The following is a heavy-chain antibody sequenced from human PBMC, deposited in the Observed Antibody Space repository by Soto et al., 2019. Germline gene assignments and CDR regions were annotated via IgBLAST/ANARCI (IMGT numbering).Heavy chain of an antibody. CDR2: IYPGDSDT. J-gene: IGHJ6*02. D-gene: IGHD4-17*01. V-gene: IGHV5-51*01. CDR1: GYSFTTYW. CDR3: ARQNAYGYYYYGMDV. Sequence: PGESLKISCKGSGYSFTTYWIGWVRQMPGKGLEWMGIIYPGDSDTRYSPSFQGQVTISADKSISTAYLQWSSLKASDTAMYYCARQNAYGYYYYGMDVWGQGTRVTVSS.